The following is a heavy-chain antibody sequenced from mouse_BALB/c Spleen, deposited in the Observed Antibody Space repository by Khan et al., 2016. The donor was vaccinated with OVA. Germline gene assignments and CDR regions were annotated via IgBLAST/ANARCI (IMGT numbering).Heavy chain of an antibody. J-gene: IGHJ3*01. CDR3: TRRGLYGLIAF. CDR2: INPSTGYT. D-gene: IGHD1-1*02. Sequence: VQLQQSGAELAKPGASVKMSCTASGYTFTTYWIHWIKQRPGQGLEWIGYINPSTGYTEYNQKFKDKATFTTDESSSAAYLQLSSLTSEDSAVYDCTRRGLYGLIAFWGQGTLVTVSA. CDR1: GYTFTTYW. V-gene: IGHV1-7*01.